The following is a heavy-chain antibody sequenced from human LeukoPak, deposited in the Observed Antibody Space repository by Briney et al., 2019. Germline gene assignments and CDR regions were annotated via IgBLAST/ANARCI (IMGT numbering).Heavy chain of an antibody. CDR1: GFTFDDYA. Sequence: GRSLRLSCAASGFTFDDYAMHWVRQAPGKGLEWVSGISWNSGSIGYADSVKGRFTISRDNAKNSLYLQMNSPRAEDTALYYCAKSDCSGGSCYAVYWGQGTLVTVSS. CDR3: AKSDCSGGSCYAVY. CDR2: ISWNSGSI. D-gene: IGHD2-15*01. J-gene: IGHJ4*02. V-gene: IGHV3-9*01.